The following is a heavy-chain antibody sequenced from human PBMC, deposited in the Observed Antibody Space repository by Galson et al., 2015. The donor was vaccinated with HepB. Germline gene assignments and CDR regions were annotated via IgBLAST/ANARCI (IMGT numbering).Heavy chain of an antibody. CDR1: GFTFSSYG. CDR3: ARDLGFGLDY. D-gene: IGHD3-16*01. J-gene: IGHJ4*02. Sequence: SLRLSCAASGFTFSSYGMYWVRQAPGKGLEWVAVIWYDGSIEYYRDSVRGRFTVSRDNSRNTLYLQMSSLRAEDTAVYYCARDLGFGLDYWGQGTQVTVSS. CDR2: IWYDGSIE. V-gene: IGHV3-33*01.